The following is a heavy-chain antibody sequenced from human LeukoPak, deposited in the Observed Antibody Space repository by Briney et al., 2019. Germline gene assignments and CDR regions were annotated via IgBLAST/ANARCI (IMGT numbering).Heavy chain of an antibody. J-gene: IGHJ6*03. CDR1: GYTFSSYY. V-gene: IGHV1-2*02. CDR2: INPNNGGT. Sequence: ASVKVSCKASGYTFSSYYMHWVRQAPGQGLEWMGWINPNNGGTSYAQKFQGRVTMTRDTSISTAYMELSRLRSDDTAVYYCARTYYDSSGLYYYYYMDVWGKGTTVTVSS. D-gene: IGHD3-22*01. CDR3: ARTYYDSSGLYYYYYMDV.